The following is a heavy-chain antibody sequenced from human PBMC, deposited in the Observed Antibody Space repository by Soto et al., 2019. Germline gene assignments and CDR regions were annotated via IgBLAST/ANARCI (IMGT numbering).Heavy chain of an antibody. Sequence: ETLSLTCTVSGGSVSSGSYYWSWIRQPPGKGLEWIGYIYYSGSTNYNPSLKSRVTISVDTSKNQFSLKLSSVTAADTAVYYCARGIEGWYQGRYYYGLDVWGQGTTVTVSS. CDR1: GGSVSSGSYY. D-gene: IGHD6-19*01. CDR2: IYYSGST. J-gene: IGHJ6*02. CDR3: ARGIEGWYQGRYYYGLDV. V-gene: IGHV4-61*01.